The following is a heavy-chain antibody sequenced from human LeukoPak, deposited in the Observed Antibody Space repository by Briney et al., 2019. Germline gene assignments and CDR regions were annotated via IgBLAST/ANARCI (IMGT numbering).Heavy chain of an antibody. CDR2: ISAYNGNT. J-gene: IGHJ6*03. CDR3: ASDLISIFGVVISHYYMDV. V-gene: IGHV1-18*01. CDR1: GYTFTSYG. Sequence: VASVKVSCKASGYTFTSYGISWVRQAPGQGLEWMGWISAYNGNTNYAQKLQGRVTMTTDTSTSTAYMELRSLRSDDTAVYYCASDLISIFGVVISHYYMDVWGKGTTVTVSS. D-gene: IGHD3-3*02.